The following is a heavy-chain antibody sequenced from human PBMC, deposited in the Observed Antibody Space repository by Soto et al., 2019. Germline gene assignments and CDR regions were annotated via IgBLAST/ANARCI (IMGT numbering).Heavy chain of an antibody. Sequence: SETLSLTCAVSGASISSDNRWSWVRQPPGEGLEWIGEISQSGTTKYNPSLASRVTISVDKSKNQFSLRLTSMTAADTAVYYCAKKVPAALRLYYFFGLDVWGQGTTVTVSS. V-gene: IGHV4-4*02. CDR2: ISQSGTT. CDR1: GASISSDNR. CDR3: AKKVPAALRLYYFFGLDV. D-gene: IGHD2-15*01. J-gene: IGHJ6*02.